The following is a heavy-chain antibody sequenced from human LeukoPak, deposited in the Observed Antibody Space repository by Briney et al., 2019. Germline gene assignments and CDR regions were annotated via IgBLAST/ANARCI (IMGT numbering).Heavy chain of an antibody. J-gene: IGHJ1*01. CDR1: GYIFTGYY. CDR3: ARGPPPDYDILTGRGRPHPQFQH. CDR2: INPNSGGT. V-gene: IGHV1-2*02. Sequence: ASVKVSCKASGYIFTGYYMHWVRQAPGQGLEWMGWINPNSGGTNYAQKFQGRVTMTRDTSISTAYMELSRLRSDDTAVYYCARGPPPDYDILTGRGRPHPQFQHWGQGTLVTVSS. D-gene: IGHD3-9*01.